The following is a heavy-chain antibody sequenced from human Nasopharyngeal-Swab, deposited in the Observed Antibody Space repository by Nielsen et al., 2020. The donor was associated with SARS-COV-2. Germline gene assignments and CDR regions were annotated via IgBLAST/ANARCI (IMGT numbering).Heavy chain of an antibody. D-gene: IGHD4-17*01. J-gene: IGHJ4*02. Sequence: GESLKISCAASGFTFSWHWMHWVRQAPGKGLVWVSRMNSDGSSTTYADSVKGRFTISRDNAKNTLYLQMNSLRAEDTAVYYCARHDYGENYWGQGTLVTVSS. CDR2: MNSDGSST. CDR3: ARHDYGENY. CDR1: GFTFSWHW. V-gene: IGHV3-74*01.